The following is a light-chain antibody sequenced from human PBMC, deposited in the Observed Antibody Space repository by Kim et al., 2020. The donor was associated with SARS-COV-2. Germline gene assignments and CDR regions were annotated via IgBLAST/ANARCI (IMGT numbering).Light chain of an antibody. Sequence: NFMLTQPHSVSASPGRTVTISCTDNSGSIVNNYVQWFQQRPGSVPTTVIYEDDRRPSGVPDRFSGSIDSSSSSASLTISGLKTEDEADYYCLSYANNSWVFGGGTQLTV. V-gene: IGLV6-57*02. CDR2: EDD. J-gene: IGLJ3*02. CDR3: LSYANNSWV. CDR1: SGSIVNNY.